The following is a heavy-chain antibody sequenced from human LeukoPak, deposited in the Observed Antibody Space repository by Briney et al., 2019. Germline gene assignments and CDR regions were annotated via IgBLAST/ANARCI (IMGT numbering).Heavy chain of an antibody. J-gene: IGHJ4*02. Sequence: GGSLRLSCAASGFTFSSYGMHWVRQAPGKGLEWVAVISYDGSNKYYADSVKGRFTISRDNSKNTLYLQMNSLRAEDTAVYYCATDYDFWSGYSEIFDYWGQGTLVTVSS. D-gene: IGHD3-3*01. V-gene: IGHV3-30*03. CDR3: ATDYDFWSGYSEIFDY. CDR2: ISYDGSNK. CDR1: GFTFSSYG.